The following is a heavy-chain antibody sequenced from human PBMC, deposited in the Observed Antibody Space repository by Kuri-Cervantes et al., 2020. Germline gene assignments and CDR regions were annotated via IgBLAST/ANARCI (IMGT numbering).Heavy chain of an antibody. CDR3: AKDDYGSGSYDLYYYYYGMDV. V-gene: IGHV3-30*18. Sequence: GGSLRLSCAASGFTFSSYGMHWVRQAPGKGLEWVAVISYDGSNKYYADSVKGRFTISRDNSKNTLYLQMNSLRAEDTAVYYRAKDDYGSGSYDLYYYYYGMDVWGQGTTVTVSS. CDR2: ISYDGSNK. CDR1: GFTFSSYG. J-gene: IGHJ6*02. D-gene: IGHD3-10*01.